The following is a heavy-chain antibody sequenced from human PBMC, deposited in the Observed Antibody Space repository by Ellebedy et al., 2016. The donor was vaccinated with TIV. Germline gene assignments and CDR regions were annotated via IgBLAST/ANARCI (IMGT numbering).Heavy chain of an antibody. CDR2: IKSKTDGGTT. CDR1: GFTFSSYS. D-gene: IGHD3-22*01. J-gene: IGHJ4*02. V-gene: IGHV3-15*07. CDR3: TTDGTYYYDSSGYVDY. Sequence: GESLKISXAASGFTFSSYSMNWVRQAPGKGLEWVGRIKSKTDGGTTDYAAPVKGRFTISRDDSKNTLYLQMNSLKTEDTAVYYCTTDGTYYYDSSGYVDYWGQGTLVTVSS.